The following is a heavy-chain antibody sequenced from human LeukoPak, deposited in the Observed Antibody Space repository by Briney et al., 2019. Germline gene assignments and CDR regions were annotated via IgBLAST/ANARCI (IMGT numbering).Heavy chain of an antibody. CDR1: GGSFSGYY. V-gene: IGHV4-59*01. J-gene: IGHJ4*02. CDR3: AREPYGSGTFDY. CDR2: IYYSGST. D-gene: IGHD3-10*01. Sequence: PSETLSLTCAVSGGSFSGYYWSWIRQPPGKGLEWIGYIYYSGSTNYNPSLKSRVTISVDTSKNQFSLKLSSVTAADTADYYCAREPYGSGTFDYWGQGTLVTVSA.